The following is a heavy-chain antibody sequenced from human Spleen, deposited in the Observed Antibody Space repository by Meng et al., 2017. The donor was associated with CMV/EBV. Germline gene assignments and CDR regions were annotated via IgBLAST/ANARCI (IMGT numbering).Heavy chain of an antibody. Sequence: TNAWMSWFRQAPGKGMEWVGRIKSKINGDTTDYAAPVKGRFTISRDDSKNTLFLQMNSLKTEDTALYYCTTGRAWWNYWGQGTLVTVSS. V-gene: IGHV3-15*01. CDR3: TTGRAWWNY. CDR2: IKSKINGDTT. CDR1: TNAW. D-gene: IGHD2-15*01. J-gene: IGHJ4*02.